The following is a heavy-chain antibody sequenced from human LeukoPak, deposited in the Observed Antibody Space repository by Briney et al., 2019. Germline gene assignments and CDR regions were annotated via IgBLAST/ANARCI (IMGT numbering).Heavy chain of an antibody. D-gene: IGHD3-16*02. CDR2: INSDGSSS. V-gene: IGHV3-74*01. CDR1: GFTFSNYY. CDR3: VRYRPAPA. J-gene: IGHJ4*02. Sequence: GGSLRLSCAASGFTFSNYYMHWVRQAPGEGPVWISGINSDGSSSYYGDSVKGRFTISRDNAMKTLYLLMSSLRAEDSAIYYCVRYRPAPAWGQGTLVTVAS.